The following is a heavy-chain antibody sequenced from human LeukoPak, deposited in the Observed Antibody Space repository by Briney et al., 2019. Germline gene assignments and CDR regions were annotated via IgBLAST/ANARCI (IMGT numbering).Heavy chain of an antibody. V-gene: IGHV4-34*01. CDR3: ARARETVPIDY. J-gene: IGHJ4*02. Sequence: SETLSLTCAVYGGSFSGYYWTWIRQSPWKGLEWIGEINHSGSTNYNPSLKSRVTVSVDTSKNQFSLKVTSVTAADTAVYYCARARETVPIDYWSQGTLVTVSS. CDR1: GGSFSGYY. D-gene: IGHD4-11*01. CDR2: INHSGST.